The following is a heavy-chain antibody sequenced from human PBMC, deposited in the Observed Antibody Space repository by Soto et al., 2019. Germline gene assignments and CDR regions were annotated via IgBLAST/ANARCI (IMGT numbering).Heavy chain of an antibody. CDR1: GFTFSSYA. Sequence: EVQLLESGGGLVQPGGSLRLSCAASGFTFSSYAMSWVRQAPGKGLEWVSAISGSGGSTYYADSVKGRFTIFGDNSKNTRHLQMNNLSAADTSVYYEAKEHGTSWTSTHAFDIWFKGTIVTVS. CDR3: AKEHGTSWTSTHAFDI. V-gene: IGHV3-23*01. CDR2: ISGSGGST. J-gene: IGHJ3*02. D-gene: IGHD2-2*01.